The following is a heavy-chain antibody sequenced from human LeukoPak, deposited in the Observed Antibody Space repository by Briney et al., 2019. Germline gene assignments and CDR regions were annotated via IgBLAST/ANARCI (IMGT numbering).Heavy chain of an antibody. J-gene: IGHJ5*02. CDR1: GYRFPSNW. V-gene: IGHV5-51*01. CDR2: IYPSDSDA. CDR3: ARQRGTTGYDL. D-gene: IGHD3-9*01. Sequence: GESLKISCTGSGYRFPSNWIGWVRQLPGKGLEWMGIIYPSDSDARYSPSFQGQVTFSADKSISTAYLQWSSLKASDTAMYWCARQRGTTGYDLWGQGTLVTVSS.